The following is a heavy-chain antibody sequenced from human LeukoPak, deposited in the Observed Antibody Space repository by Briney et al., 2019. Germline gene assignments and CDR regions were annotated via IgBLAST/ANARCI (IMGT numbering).Heavy chain of an antibody. V-gene: IGHV4-30-2*01. D-gene: IGHD2-15*01. Sequence: SETLSLTCAVSGGSISSGGYSWSWIRQPPGKGLEWIGYIYHSGSTYYNPSLKSRVTISVDRPKNQFSLKLSSVTAADTAVYYCARVVVAATSLYFDYWGQGTLVTVSS. J-gene: IGHJ4*02. CDR3: ARVVVAATSLYFDY. CDR1: GGSISSGGYS. CDR2: IYHSGST.